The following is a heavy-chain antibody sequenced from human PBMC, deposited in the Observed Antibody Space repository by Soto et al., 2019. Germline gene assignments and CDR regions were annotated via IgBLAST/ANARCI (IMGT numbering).Heavy chain of an antibody. D-gene: IGHD6-13*01. J-gene: IGHJ4*02. V-gene: IGHV4-39*07. CDR2: IYYSGST. CDR3: ARESIAAAAPDY. CDR1: GGSISSSGYY. Sequence: SDTLSLTCTVSGGSISSSGYYWGWIRQPPGKGLEWIGYIYYSGSTYYNPSLKSRVTISVDTSKNQFSLKLSSVTAADTAVYYCARESIAAAAPDYWGQGTLVTVSS.